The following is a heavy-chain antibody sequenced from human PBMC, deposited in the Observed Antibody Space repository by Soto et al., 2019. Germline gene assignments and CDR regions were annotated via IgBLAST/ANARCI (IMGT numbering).Heavy chain of an antibody. J-gene: IGHJ4*02. CDR2: ISGSGGST. Sequence: VVPMRLSCAVSGFTISSYAMRCVRQATGKGLEWVSAISGSGGSTYYADYVKGRFTISRDNSKNTLYLQMNSLGAEDTAVYYCAIEDIVVVPAASPFDYWGQGTLVTVSS. CDR3: AIEDIVVVPAASPFDY. CDR1: GFTISSYA. D-gene: IGHD2-2*01. V-gene: IGHV3-23*01.